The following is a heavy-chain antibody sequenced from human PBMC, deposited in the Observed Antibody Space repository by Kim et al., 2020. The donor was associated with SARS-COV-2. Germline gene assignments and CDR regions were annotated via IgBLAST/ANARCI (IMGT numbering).Heavy chain of an antibody. V-gene: IGHV1-3*01. CDR3: ARGVRGSYYFDY. D-gene: IGHD3-10*01. CDR2: INAGNGNT. CDR1: GYTLTSYA. Sequence: ASVKVSCKASGYTLTSYAMHWVRQAPGQRLEWMGWINAGNGNTKYSQKFQGRVTITRDTSASTAYMELSSLRSEDTAVYYCARGVRGSYYFDYWGQGTLVTVSS. J-gene: IGHJ4*02.